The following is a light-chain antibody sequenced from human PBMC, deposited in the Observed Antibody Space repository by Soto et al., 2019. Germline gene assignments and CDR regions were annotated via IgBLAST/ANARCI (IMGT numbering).Light chain of an antibody. CDR3: QHYNSFSRT. J-gene: IGKJ1*01. Sequence: DIQMTQSPSTPSASVGDRVAITCRASDNIAPWVAWYQQKPGKAPKLLIYKAANLADEVPSRFAGSGSGTDLTITITRLQPDDFETYDCQHYNSFSRTFGQGTKVDIK. CDR1: DNIAPW. CDR2: KAA. V-gene: IGKV1-5*03.